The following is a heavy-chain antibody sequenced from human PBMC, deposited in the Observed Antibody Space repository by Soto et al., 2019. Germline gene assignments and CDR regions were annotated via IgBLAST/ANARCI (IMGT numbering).Heavy chain of an antibody. V-gene: IGHV1-2*02. CDR2: INPNSGGT. J-gene: IGHJ5*02. CDR3: ARARGWVRGVIITNWFDP. D-gene: IGHD3-10*01. CDR1: GYTFTGYY. Sequence: EASVKVSCKASGYTFTGYYMHWVRPAPGQGLEWMGWINPNSGGTNYAQKFQGRVTMTRDTCISTAYMELSRLRSDDTAVYYCARARGWVRGVIITNWFDPWGQGTLVTVSS.